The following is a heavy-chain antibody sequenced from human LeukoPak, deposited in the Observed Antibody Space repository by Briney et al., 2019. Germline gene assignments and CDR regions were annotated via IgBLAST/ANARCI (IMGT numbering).Heavy chain of an antibody. CDR3: AKGGSYSSSWYFDY. CDR2: IYYSGST. CDR1: GGSITNYY. V-gene: IGHV4-59*01. D-gene: IGHD6-13*01. J-gene: IGHJ4*02. Sequence: SETLSLTCTVSGGSITNYYWSWIRQPPGKGLEWIGYIYYSGSTNYNPSLKSRVTISVDTSKNQFSLKLRSVTAADTAVYYCAKGGSYSSSWYFDYWGQGTLVTVSS.